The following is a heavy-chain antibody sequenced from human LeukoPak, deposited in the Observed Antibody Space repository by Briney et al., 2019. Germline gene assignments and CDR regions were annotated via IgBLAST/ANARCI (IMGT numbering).Heavy chain of an antibody. CDR3: ATNTMFRGIHAFDI. J-gene: IGHJ3*02. D-gene: IGHD3-10*01. CDR1: GYSFTSYW. Sequence: GASLKISCKGSGYSFTSYWIGWVRQMPGKGLEWMGIIYPGVSDTRYSPSFQGQVTISADKSISTAYLQWSSLKASDSAMYYCATNTMFRGIHAFDIWGQGTMVTVSS. V-gene: IGHV5-51*01. CDR2: IYPGVSDT.